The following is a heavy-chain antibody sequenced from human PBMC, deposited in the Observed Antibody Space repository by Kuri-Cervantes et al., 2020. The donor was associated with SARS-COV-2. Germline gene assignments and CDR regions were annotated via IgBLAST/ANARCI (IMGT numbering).Heavy chain of an antibody. CDR3: AAVGDIVGATSRRTGESFDI. V-gene: IGHV1-58*01. CDR1: GFTFTSSA. J-gene: IGHJ3*02. D-gene: IGHD1-26*01. CDR2: IVVGSGNT. Sequence: SVKISCKASGFTFTSSAVQWVRHARGQRLEWIGGIVVGSGNTNYAQKFQERVTITRDMSTSTAYMELSSLRTEDTAVYYCAAVGDIVGATSRRTGESFDIWGQGTMVTVSS.